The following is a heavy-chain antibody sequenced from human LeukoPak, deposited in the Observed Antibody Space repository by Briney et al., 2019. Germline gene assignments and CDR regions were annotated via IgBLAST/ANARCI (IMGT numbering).Heavy chain of an antibody. CDR1: GFTFSSYG. V-gene: IGHV3-30*03. Sequence: GGSLRLSCAASGFTFSSYGIHWVRQAPGKGLEWVAVISYDGNNKCYADSVKGRFTISRDNSKNTLFLQMNSLRAEDTAVYYCAREQFSSGHDPRLDYWGQGTLVTVSS. CDR3: AREQFSSGHDPRLDY. D-gene: IGHD5-12*01. CDR2: ISYDGNNK. J-gene: IGHJ4*02.